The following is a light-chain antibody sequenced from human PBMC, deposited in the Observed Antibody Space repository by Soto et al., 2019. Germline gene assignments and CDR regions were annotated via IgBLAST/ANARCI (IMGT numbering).Light chain of an antibody. Sequence: DIQMTQSPSTLSASVGDRVTITSRASQSISSWLAWYQQKPGKAPKLLIYDASSLESGVPSRFSGSGSGTEFTLTISSLQPDDFANYYCQQYNSYYTFGQGTKLEIK. CDR3: QQYNSYYT. J-gene: IGKJ2*01. CDR1: QSISSW. CDR2: DAS. V-gene: IGKV1-5*01.